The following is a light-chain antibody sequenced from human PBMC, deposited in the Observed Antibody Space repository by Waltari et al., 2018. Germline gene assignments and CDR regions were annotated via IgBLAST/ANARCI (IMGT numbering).Light chain of an antibody. Sequence: RAPKLMVYEVTKRTSGVSDRFSGSKSGNTASLTIYGLQSEDEADYYCCSYAGLGIYVFGTGTKVTVL. V-gene: IGLV2-23*02. J-gene: IGLJ1*01. CDR3: CSYAGLGIYV. CDR2: EVT.